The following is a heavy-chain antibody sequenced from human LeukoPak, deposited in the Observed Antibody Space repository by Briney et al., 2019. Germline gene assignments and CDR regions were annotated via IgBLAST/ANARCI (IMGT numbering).Heavy chain of an antibody. J-gene: IGHJ4*02. CDR1: GFTFSSYA. CDR2: ISYDGSNK. Sequence: GGSLRLSCAASGFTFSSYAMHWVRQAPGKGLEWVAVISYDGSNKYYADSVKGRFTISRDNSKNTLYLQMNSLRAEDTAVYYCARTSRSNPGPFDYWGQGTLVTVSS. CDR3: ARTSRSNPGPFDY. D-gene: IGHD1-14*01. V-gene: IGHV3-30-3*01.